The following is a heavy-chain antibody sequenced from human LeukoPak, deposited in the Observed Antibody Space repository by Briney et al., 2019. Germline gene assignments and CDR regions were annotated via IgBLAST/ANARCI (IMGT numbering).Heavy chain of an antibody. CDR3: AREVLWSPPYYYYMDV. D-gene: IGHD3-10*01. CDR2: IYYSGST. J-gene: IGHJ6*03. CDR1: GGSISSYY. V-gene: IGHV4-59*01. Sequence: SETLSLTCTVSGGSISSYYWSWIRQPPGKGLEWIGYIYYSGSTNYNPSLKSRVTISVDTSKNQFSLKLSSVTVADTAVYYCAREVLWSPPYYYYMDVWGKGTTVTVSS.